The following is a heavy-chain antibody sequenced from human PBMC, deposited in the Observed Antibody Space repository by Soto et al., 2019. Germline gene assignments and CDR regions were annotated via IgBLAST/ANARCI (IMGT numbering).Heavy chain of an antibody. CDR2: IYYSGST. Sequence: QVQLQESGPGLVKPSETLSLTCTVSGGSISSYYWSWIRQPPGKGLEWIGYIYYSGSTNYNPSLKSRVTISVDTSKNQFSLKLSSVTAADTAVYYCARDNRLTGMDVWGQGTTVTVSS. CDR3: ARDNRLTGMDV. D-gene: IGHD5-12*01. V-gene: IGHV4-59*01. J-gene: IGHJ6*02. CDR1: GGSISSYY.